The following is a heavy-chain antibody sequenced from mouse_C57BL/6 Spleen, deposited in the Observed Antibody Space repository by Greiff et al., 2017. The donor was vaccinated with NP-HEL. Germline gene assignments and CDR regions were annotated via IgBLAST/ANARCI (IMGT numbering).Heavy chain of an antibody. CDR3: ASNYDGSSCGFGY. Sequence: VQLQESGAELAKPGASVKLSCKASGYTFTSYWMHWVKQRPGQGLEWIGYINPCSGYTKYNQKFKDKATLTADKSSSTAYMQLISLTSEYSAIYDCASNYDGSSCGFGYWGQGALVTVAA. V-gene: IGHV1-7*01. D-gene: IGHD1-1*01. CDR2: INPCSGYT. J-gene: IGHJ3*01. CDR1: GYTFTSYW.